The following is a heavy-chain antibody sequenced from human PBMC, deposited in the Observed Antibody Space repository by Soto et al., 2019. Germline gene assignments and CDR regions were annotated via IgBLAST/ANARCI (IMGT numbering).Heavy chain of an antibody. CDR2: IYHSGST. J-gene: IGHJ3*02. CDR1: GGSISSGGYS. V-gene: IGHV4-30-2*01. Sequence: SETLSLTCAVSGGSISSGGYSWSWIRQPPGKGLEWIGYIYHSGSTYYNPSLKSRVTISVDRSKNQFSLKLSSVTAADTAVYYCASYDSSGYYLDAFDIWGQGTMVT. CDR3: ASYDSSGYYLDAFDI. D-gene: IGHD3-22*01.